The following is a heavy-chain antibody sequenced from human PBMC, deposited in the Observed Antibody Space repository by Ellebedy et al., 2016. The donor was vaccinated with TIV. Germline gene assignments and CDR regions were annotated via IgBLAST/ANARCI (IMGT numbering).Heavy chain of an antibody. J-gene: IGHJ4*02. D-gene: IGHD1-26*01. CDR2: ISWNSGSI. Sequence: GESLKISCAASGFTFSSYSMNWVRQAPGKGLEWVSGISWNSGSIGYADSVKGRFTISRDNAKNSLYLQMNSLRAEDTAVYYCARGSYSGSYYRAGYFDYWGQGTLVTVSS. CDR1: GFTFSSYS. V-gene: IGHV3-48*04. CDR3: ARGSYSGSYYRAGYFDY.